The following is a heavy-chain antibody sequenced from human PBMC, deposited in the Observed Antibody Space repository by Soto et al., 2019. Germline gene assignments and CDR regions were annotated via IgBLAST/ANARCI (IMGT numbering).Heavy chain of an antibody. D-gene: IGHD6-13*01. Sequence: GGSLRLSCAASGFTFSSYALSWVRQAPGKGVEWVSAISGSGGSTYYADSVKGRFTISRDNSKNTLYLQMNSLRAEDTAVYYCATEGGEIFAAAGTGYYYGMDVWGQGTTVTVSS. CDR1: GFTFSSYA. V-gene: IGHV3-23*01. CDR2: ISGSGGST. CDR3: ATEGGEIFAAAGTGYYYGMDV. J-gene: IGHJ6*02.